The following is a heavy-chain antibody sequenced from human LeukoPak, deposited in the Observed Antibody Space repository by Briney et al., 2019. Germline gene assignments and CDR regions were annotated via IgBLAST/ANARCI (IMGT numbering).Heavy chain of an antibody. J-gene: IGHJ4*02. D-gene: IGHD3-3*01. CDR3: AKDSGLTYYDFWSGYYRD. Sequence: GGSLRLSCAASGFTFSDYYMSWIRQAPGKGLEWVSYISSSGSTINYADSVKGRSTISRDNSKNTLYLQMNSLRAEDTAVYYCAKDSGLTYYDFWSGYYRDWGQGTLVTVSS. V-gene: IGHV3-11*04. CDR2: ISSSGSTI. CDR1: GFTFSDYY.